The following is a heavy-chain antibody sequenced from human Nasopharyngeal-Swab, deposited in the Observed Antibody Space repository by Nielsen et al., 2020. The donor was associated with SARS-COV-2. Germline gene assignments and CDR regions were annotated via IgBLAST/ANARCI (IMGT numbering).Heavy chain of an antibody. CDR2: VHFSGTT. Sequence: SETLSLTCTASGGSIGYYYWCWIRQPPGMGLEWIGYVHFSGTTNYNPSLKSRVTISLDTSRNQFSLELNSVTAADTAMYYCARTSDYIGPDSWGQGTLVTVSS. CDR3: ARTSDYIGPDS. J-gene: IGHJ5*01. V-gene: IGHV4-59*01. D-gene: IGHD3-16*01. CDR1: GGSIGYYY.